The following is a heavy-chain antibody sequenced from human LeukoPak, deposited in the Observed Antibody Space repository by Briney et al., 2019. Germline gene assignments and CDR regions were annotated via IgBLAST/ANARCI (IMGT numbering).Heavy chain of an antibody. CDR1: GYTLTELS. Sequence: GASVKVSCKVSGYTLTELSMHWVRQAPGKGLEWMGGFDPEDGETIYAQKFQGRVTMTEDTSTDTAYMELSSLRSEDTAVYYCATGGSYGSGRYYWFDPWGQGTLVTVSS. D-gene: IGHD3-10*01. V-gene: IGHV1-24*01. CDR3: ATGGSYGSGRYYWFDP. J-gene: IGHJ5*02. CDR2: FDPEDGET.